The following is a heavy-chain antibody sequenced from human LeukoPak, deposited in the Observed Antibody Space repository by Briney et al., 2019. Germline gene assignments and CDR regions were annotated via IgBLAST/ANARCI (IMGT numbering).Heavy chain of an antibody. Sequence: ASVKVSCQASGYTFPGDYMAWVGHAPRQGSGWMGWINPNSGGTNYAQKFQGRVTMTRDTSISTAYMELSRLRSDDTAVYYCARARIELEPTPFDYWGQGTLVTVSS. V-gene: IGHV1-2*02. CDR3: ARARIELEPTPFDY. D-gene: IGHD1-1*01. J-gene: IGHJ4*02. CDR2: INPNSGGT. CDR1: GYTFPGDY.